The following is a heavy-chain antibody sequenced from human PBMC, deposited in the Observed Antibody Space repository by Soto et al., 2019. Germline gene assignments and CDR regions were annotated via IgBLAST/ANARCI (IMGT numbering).Heavy chain of an antibody. CDR2: INHSGST. CDR1: GGSFSGYY. D-gene: IGHD3-10*01. V-gene: IGHV4-34*01. Sequence: SETLSLTCAVYGGSFSGYYWSWIRQPPGKGLEWIGEINHSGSTNYNPSLKSRVTISVDTSKNQFSLKLSSVTAADTAVYYCARGSAVTYYYGSGSYGGRYYFDYLGQGTLVTVSS. CDR3: ARGSAVTYYYGSGSYGGRYYFDY. J-gene: IGHJ4*02.